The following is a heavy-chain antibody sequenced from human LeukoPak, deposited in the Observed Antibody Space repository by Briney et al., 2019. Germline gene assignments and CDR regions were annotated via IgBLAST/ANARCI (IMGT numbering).Heavy chain of an antibody. CDR3: ARHGDYSNKNYYYYMDV. CDR2: INPSGGST. J-gene: IGHJ6*03. D-gene: IGHD1/OR15-1a*01. Sequence: ASVKVSCKASGYTFTSYYMHWVRQAPGQGLEWMGIINPSGGSTSYVQKFQGRVTMTRDMSTSTVYMELSSLRSEDTAVYYCARHGDYSNKNYYYYMDVWGKGTTVTVSS. CDR1: GYTFTSYY. V-gene: IGHV1-46*01.